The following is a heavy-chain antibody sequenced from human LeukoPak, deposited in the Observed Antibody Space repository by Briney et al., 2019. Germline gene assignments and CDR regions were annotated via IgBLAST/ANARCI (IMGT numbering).Heavy chain of an antibody. J-gene: IGHJ4*02. CDR2: ISSSGSYI. D-gene: IGHD3-3*01. CDR3: ARDTTYDF. Sequence: GGSLRLSCAASGFTVSSNYMSWVRQAPGKGLEWVSSISSSGSYIYYADSVKGRFTISRDNAKNSLYLQMNSLRAEDTAVYYCARDTTYDFWGQGTLVTVSS. V-gene: IGHV3-21*01. CDR1: GFTVSSNY.